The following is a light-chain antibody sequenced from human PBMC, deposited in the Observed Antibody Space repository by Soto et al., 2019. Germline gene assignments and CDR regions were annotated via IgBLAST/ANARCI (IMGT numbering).Light chain of an antibody. CDR2: DLS. Sequence: EIVMTQSPATLSVSPGERATLSCRASQNIDTHLAWYQQKRGQAPRLLIYDLSTRASGIPARFGGSGSGTDFTLTISSLQSEDFAVYFCQQYNKWPYTFGQGTKLEIK. V-gene: IGKV3-15*01. J-gene: IGKJ2*01. CDR3: QQYNKWPYT. CDR1: QNIDTH.